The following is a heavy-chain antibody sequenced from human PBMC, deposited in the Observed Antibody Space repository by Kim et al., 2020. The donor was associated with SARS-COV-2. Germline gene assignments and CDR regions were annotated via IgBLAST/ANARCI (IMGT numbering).Heavy chain of an antibody. Sequence: SVRGRFTIPRDNYKNTLYLQMNSLRAEDTAVYYCARSWASSSWKNRPMDVWGQGTTVTVSS. D-gene: IGHD6-6*01. CDR3: ARSWASSSWKNRPMDV. V-gene: IGHV3-30*06. J-gene: IGHJ6*02.